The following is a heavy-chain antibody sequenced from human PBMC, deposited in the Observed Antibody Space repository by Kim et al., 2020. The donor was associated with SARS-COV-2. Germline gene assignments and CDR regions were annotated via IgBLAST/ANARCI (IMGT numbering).Heavy chain of an antibody. CDR2: IYYSGST. V-gene: IGHV4-39*01. J-gene: IGHJ4*02. CDR3: ARHLGWELLSDY. D-gene: IGHD1-26*01. CDR1: GGSISSSSYY. Sequence: SETLSLTCTVSGGSISSSSYYWGWIRQPPGKGLEWIGSIYYSGSTYYNPSLKSRVTISVDTSKNQFSLKLSSVTAADTAVYYCARHLGWELLSDYWGQGTLVTVSS.